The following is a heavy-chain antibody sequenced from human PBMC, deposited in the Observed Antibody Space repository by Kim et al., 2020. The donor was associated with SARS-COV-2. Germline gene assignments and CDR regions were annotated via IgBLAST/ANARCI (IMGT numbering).Heavy chain of an antibody. Sequence: GGSLRLSCAVSGFTFSSHAMSWVRQAPGKGMAWVSTISGSGGSTYYADSVKGRFTISRYNSRNTVSLQMYSLRAEDTAVYYCAKVGGDGASGYRPDYWGQGTLVTVSS. J-gene: IGHJ4*02. CDR3: AKVGGDGASGYRPDY. CDR1: GFTFSSHA. CDR2: ISGSGGST. V-gene: IGHV3-23*01. D-gene: IGHD6-25*01.